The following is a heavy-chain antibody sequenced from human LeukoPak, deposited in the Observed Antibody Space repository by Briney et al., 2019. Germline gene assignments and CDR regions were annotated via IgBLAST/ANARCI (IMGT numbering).Heavy chain of an antibody. V-gene: IGHV3-74*01. J-gene: IGHJ4*02. CDR3: ASHYCTAGSCYFDG. CDR2: IDGGGSNT. D-gene: IGHD2-8*02. CDR1: GFTFSDSW. Sequence: GGSLILSCVASGFTFSDSWMHWVRQAPGKGLVWVSRIDGGGSNTPYADSVKGRFTISRDNAESTLYLQMNSLRVEDTAVYYCASHYCTAGSCYFDGWGQGTLVSVSS.